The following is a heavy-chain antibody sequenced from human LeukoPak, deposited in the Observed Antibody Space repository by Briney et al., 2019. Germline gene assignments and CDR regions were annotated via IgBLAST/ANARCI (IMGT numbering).Heavy chain of an antibody. J-gene: IGHJ6*03. CDR3: ARDQVAGPLRTRYYYMDV. CDR1: GFTFSSYE. V-gene: IGHV3-48*03. CDR2: ISSSGSTI. Sequence: GSLRLSCAASGFTFSSYEMNWVRQAPGKGLEWVSYISSSGSTIYYADSVKGRFTISRDNAKNSLYLQMNSLRAEDTAVYYCARDQVAGPLRTRYYYMDVWGKGTTVTISS. D-gene: IGHD6-19*01.